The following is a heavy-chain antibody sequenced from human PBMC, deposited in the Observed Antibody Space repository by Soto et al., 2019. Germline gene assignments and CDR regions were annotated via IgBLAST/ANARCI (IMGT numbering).Heavy chain of an antibody. J-gene: IGHJ5*02. CDR3: TSDTFGLRDT. CDR2: INPAGTIT. CDR1: GFPFSHYW. D-gene: IGHD3-16*01. V-gene: IGHV3-74*01. Sequence: MQMVESGGGSVQPGGSLRLSCAASGFPFSHYWMHWVRQTPGKGLVWVSRINPAGTITNYADSVEGRFTISRDNADSALFLQMNSLSAEATAIYYCTSDTFGLRDTWGQGTLVTFSS.